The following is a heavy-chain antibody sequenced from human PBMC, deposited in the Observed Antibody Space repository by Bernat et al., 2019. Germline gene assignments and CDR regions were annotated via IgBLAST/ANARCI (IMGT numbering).Heavy chain of an antibody. CDR3: ARVHRNPTVTTGYYYYYYMDV. CDR1: GFTFSSYS. CDR2: ISSSSSYI. Sequence: EVQLVESGGGLVKPGGSLRLSCAASGFTFSSYSMNWVRQAPGKGLEWVSYISSSSSYIYYADSVKGRFNISQDNAKNSLYLQMNSLRAEDTAVYYCARVHRNPTVTTGYYYYYYMDVWGKGTTVTVSS. J-gene: IGHJ6*03. D-gene: IGHD4-17*01. V-gene: IGHV3-21*05.